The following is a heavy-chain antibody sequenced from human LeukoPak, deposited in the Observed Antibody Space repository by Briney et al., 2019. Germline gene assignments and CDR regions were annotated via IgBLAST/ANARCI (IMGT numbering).Heavy chain of an antibody. V-gene: IGHV1-69*13. D-gene: IGHD2-15*01. Sequence: SVKVSCKASVCTFSSYASSWVRQAPGQGLEWMGGIIPIFGTANYAQKFQGRVTITADESTSTAYMELSSLRSEDTAVYYCARGLLGYCSGGSCARWFAPLGQGTLVTVSS. CDR3: ARGLLGYCSGGSCARWFAP. CDR1: VCTFSSYA. J-gene: IGHJ5*02. CDR2: IIPIFGTA.